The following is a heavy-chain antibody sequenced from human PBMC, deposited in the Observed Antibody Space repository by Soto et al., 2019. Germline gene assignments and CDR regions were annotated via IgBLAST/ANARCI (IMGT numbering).Heavy chain of an antibody. CDR1: GGSFSTYA. CDR3: ATGSFTSTGGRIGYHYNAMDV. CDR2: IIPIFGPA. Sequence: GASVKVSCKASGGSFSTYAINWLRQAPGQGLEWMGGIIPIFGPANFAKKFQGRVTITADESTTTAYMELSSLTSEDTAVYYCATGSFTSTGGRIGYHYNAMDVWGQGTTGTVSS. D-gene: IGHD1-1*01. V-gene: IGHV1-69*13. J-gene: IGHJ6*02.